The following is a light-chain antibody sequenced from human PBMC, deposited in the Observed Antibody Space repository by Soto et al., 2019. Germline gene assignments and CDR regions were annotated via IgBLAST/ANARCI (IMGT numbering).Light chain of an antibody. CDR2: GAY. Sequence: EIVLTQSPGTLSLSPGERATLSCRASQSVSSSYLAWYQQKPGQAPRLLIYGAYSSYTGIPDRFGGIGSGTGFELTIRRRESEDFAVYSCQHYGRPRGLTFGGGNKLGIQ. CDR1: QSVSSSY. CDR3: QHYGRPRGLT. V-gene: IGKV3-20*01. J-gene: IGKJ4*01.